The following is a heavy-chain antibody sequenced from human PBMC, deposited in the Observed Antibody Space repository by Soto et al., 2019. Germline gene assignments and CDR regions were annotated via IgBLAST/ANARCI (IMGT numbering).Heavy chain of an antibody. CDR1: GFTFSSYG. J-gene: IGHJ4*02. V-gene: IGHV3-30*18. CDR3: AKSLYRYGYFFDY. CDR2: ISYDGSNK. Sequence: GGSLRLSCAASGFTFSSYGMHWVRQAPGKGLEWVAVISYDGSNKYYADSVKGRFTISRDNSKNTLYLQMNSLRAEDTAVYYCAKSLYRYGYFFDYWGQGTLVTVSS. D-gene: IGHD5-18*01.